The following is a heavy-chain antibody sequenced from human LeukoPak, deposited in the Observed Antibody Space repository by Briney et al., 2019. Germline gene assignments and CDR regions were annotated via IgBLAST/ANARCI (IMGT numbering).Heavy chain of an antibody. CDR3: AKGGGFDWLNYYYMDV. CDR1: GFTFSSHE. J-gene: IGHJ6*03. CDR2: IDRSGDTI. V-gene: IGHV3-23*01. Sequence: GGSLRLSCEASGFTFSSHEMNWVRQVPGKGLEWLSYIDRSGDTIQYADSVKGRLTISRDNSKNTLYLQMSSLRAEDTAVYYCAKGGGFDWLNYYYMDVWGKGTTVIISS. D-gene: IGHD3-9*01.